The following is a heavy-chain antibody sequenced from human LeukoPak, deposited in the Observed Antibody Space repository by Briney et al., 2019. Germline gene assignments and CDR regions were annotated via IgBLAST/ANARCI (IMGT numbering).Heavy chain of an antibody. V-gene: IGHV5-51*01. CDR1: GYNFTNYW. CDR2: IYPGDSDT. J-gene: IGHJ4*02. Sequence: GESLKISCKGSGYNFTNYWIGWVRQMPRKGLEWMGIIYPGDSDTRYSPSFQGQVTTAADKSISTAYLQWSSLKASDTAMYYRARREGGWHLDYWGQGTLVTVSS. CDR3: ARREGGWHLDY. D-gene: IGHD6-19*01.